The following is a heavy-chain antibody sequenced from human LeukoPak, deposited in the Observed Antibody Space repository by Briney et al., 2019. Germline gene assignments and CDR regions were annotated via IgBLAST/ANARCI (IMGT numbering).Heavy chain of an antibody. CDR2: IIPIFGTA. V-gene: IGHV1-69*05. D-gene: IGHD6-19*01. Sequence: SVKVSCKASGGTFSSYAISWVRQAPGQGLEWMGGIIPIFGTANYAQKFQGRVTITTDESTSTAYMELSSLRSEDTAVYYCAREGQWLYAFDIWGQGTMVTVSS. CDR1: GGTFSSYA. CDR3: AREGQWLYAFDI. J-gene: IGHJ3*02.